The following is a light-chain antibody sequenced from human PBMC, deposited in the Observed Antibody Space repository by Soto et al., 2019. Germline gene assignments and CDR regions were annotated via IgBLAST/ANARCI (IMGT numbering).Light chain of an antibody. CDR2: DVN. V-gene: IGLV2-14*03. CDR3: SSYTTADTVI. J-gene: IGLJ2*01. Sequence: QSVLTQPASMSGSPGQWITISCTGTSSDIGGYNFVSWYQRHPGKGPKLLIFDVNFRPSGVSNRFSGSKSENTASLTISGLQPEDEADYYCSSYTTADTVIFGGGTKLTVL. CDR1: SSDIGGYNF.